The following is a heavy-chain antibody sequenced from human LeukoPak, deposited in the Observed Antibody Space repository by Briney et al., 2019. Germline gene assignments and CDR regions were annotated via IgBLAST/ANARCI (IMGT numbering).Heavy chain of an antibody. J-gene: IGHJ3*02. CDR2: IYPGDSDT. CDR3: AIQKDDCSSTSCYRGEKTNDAFDI. D-gene: IGHD2-2*01. Sequence: GESLKISCKGSGYSFTSYRIGWVRQMPGKGLEWMGIIYPGDSDTRYSPSFQGQVTISADKSISTAYLQWSSLKASDTAMYYCAIQKDDCSSTSCYRGEKTNDAFDIWGQGTMVTVSS. V-gene: IGHV5-51*01. CDR1: GYSFTSYR.